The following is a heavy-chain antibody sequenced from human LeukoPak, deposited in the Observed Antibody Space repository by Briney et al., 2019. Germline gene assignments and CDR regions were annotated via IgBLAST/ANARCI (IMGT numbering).Heavy chain of an antibody. V-gene: IGHV5-51*01. J-gene: IGHJ3*02. D-gene: IGHD6-13*01. CDR3: GRIPAAGSLKGSFDI. CDR1: GYSFTTYW. Sequence: GESLKISCKGSGYSFTTYWIGWVRQMPGKGLEWMGIIYPGDSDTTYSPSFQGQVTISADKSISAAYLQWSSLKASDSAMYYCGRIPAAGSLKGSFDIWGQGTMVTVSS. CDR2: IYPGDSDT.